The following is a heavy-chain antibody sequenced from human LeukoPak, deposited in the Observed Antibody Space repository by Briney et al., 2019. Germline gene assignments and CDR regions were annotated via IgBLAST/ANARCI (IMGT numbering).Heavy chain of an antibody. D-gene: IGHD3-9*01. V-gene: IGHV1-2*02. CDR3: ARAGKVLRYFDWSPGGAFDI. J-gene: IGHJ3*02. Sequence: ASVKVSCKASGYTFTGYYMHWVRQVPGQGLEWMGWINPNSGGTNYAQKFQGRVTMTRDTSISTAYMELSRLRSDDTAVYYCARAGKVLRYFDWSPGGAFDIWGQGTMVTVSS. CDR1: GYTFTGYY. CDR2: INPNSGGT.